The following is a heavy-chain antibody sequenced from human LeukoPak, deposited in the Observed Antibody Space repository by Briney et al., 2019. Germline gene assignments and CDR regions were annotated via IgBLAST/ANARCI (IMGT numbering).Heavy chain of an antibody. Sequence: GGSLRLSCEVSGFIFSYYGMNWVRQAPGKGLEWVSLISGDGGSTYYADSVKGRFTISRDNSKNSLYLQMNSLRTEDTALYYCAKVGLGYCGGDCYRPYYFDYWGQGTLVTVSS. J-gene: IGHJ4*02. CDR2: ISGDGGST. CDR3: AKVGLGYCGGDCYRPYYFDY. CDR1: GFIFSYYG. D-gene: IGHD2-21*02. V-gene: IGHV3-43*02.